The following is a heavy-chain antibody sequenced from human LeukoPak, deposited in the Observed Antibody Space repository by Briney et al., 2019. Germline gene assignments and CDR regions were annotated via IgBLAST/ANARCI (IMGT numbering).Heavy chain of an antibody. CDR2: IYSGGST. CDR1: GFTVSSNY. J-gene: IGHJ5*02. D-gene: IGHD7-27*01. V-gene: IGHV3-66*01. Sequence: GGSLRLSCAASGFTVSSNYMSWVRQAPGKGLEWVSVIYSGGSTYYADSVKGRFTISRDNSKNTLYLQMNSLRAEDTAVNYVARDGEDRRGSYFDPWGQGALVTVSS. CDR3: ARDGEDRRGSYFDP.